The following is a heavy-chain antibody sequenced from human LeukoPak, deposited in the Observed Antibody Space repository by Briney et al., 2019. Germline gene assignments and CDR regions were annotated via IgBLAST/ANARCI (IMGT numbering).Heavy chain of an antibody. Sequence: GGSLRLSCAVSGITLTNYCISWVRQAPGRGLECVAGISGRGGGTYYADSVKGRFTISRDNPKNTLYLQMNSLRAEDTAVYFCAKRGVVIRVILVGFHKEAYYFDSWGQGALVTVSS. CDR1: GITLTNYC. CDR3: AKRGVVIRVILVGFHKEAYYFDS. V-gene: IGHV3-23*01. D-gene: IGHD3-22*01. J-gene: IGHJ4*02. CDR2: ISGRGGGT.